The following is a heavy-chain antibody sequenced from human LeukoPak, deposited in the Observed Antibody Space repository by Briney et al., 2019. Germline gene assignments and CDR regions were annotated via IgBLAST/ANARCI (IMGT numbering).Heavy chain of an antibody. V-gene: IGHV1-69*05. CDR3: ARETRSVTIFGVVIIEYYFDY. J-gene: IGHJ4*02. CDR1: GGTFSSYA. D-gene: IGHD3-3*01. CDR2: IIPIFGTA. Sequence: SVRVSCRASGGTFSSYAISWVRQAPGQGLEWMGRIIPIFGTANYAQKFQGRVTITTDESTSTAYMELSSLRSEDTAVYYCARETRSVTIFGVVIIEYYFDYWGQGTLVTVSS.